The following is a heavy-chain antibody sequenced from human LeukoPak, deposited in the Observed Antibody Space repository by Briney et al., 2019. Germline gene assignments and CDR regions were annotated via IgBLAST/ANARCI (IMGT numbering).Heavy chain of an antibody. CDR3: TRLSDYYDSSGYWY. CDR1: GFTFDDYA. V-gene: IGHV3-73*01. J-gene: IGHJ4*02. D-gene: IGHD3-22*01. Sequence: PGGSLRLSCAASGFTFDDYAMHWVRQASGKGLEWVGRIRSKANSYATAYAASVKGRFTISRDDSKNTAYLQMNSLKTEDTAVYYCTRLSDYYDSSGYWYWGQGTLVTVSS. CDR2: IRSKANSYAT.